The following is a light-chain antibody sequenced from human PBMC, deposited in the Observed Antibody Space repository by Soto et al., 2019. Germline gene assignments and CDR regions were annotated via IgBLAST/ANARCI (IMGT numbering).Light chain of an antibody. CDR1: SSDVGAYNY. CDR2: EVS. CDR3: SSYTSSNTLG. Sequence: QSALTQPASVSGSPGQSITISCTGTSSDVGAYNYVSWYQQHPGKAPKLMIFEVSDRPSGVSNRFSGSKSGNTASLTISGLQAEDEADYYCSSYTSSNTLGFGGGTQRTVL. V-gene: IGLV2-14*01. J-gene: IGLJ2*01.